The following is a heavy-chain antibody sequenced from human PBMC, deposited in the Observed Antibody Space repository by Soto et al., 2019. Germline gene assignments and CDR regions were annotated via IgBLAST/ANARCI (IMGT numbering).Heavy chain of an antibody. D-gene: IGHD3-22*01. J-gene: IGHJ5*02. CDR1: GGSISSGDYY. CDR3: ARRDRSGFSYWLDT. Sequence: NPSETLSLTCTVSGGSISSGDYYWSWIRQHPGKGLEWIGTTYFSGTTYYNPSLKSRVTISVDTSKNQFSLNLSSVTAADTAVYYCARRDRSGFSYWLDTWGQGTLVTVSS. CDR2: TYFSGTT. V-gene: IGHV4-31*03.